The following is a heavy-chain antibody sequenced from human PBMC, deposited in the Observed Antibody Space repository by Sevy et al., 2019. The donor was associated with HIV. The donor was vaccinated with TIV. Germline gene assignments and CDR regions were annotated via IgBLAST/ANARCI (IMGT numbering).Heavy chain of an antibody. CDR2: INPNSGGT. Sequence: ASVKVSCKASGYTFTGYYMHWVRQAPGQGLEWMGRINPNSGGTNYAQKFQGRVTMTRDTSISTAYMELSRLRSDDTAVYYCATDEDILTGYLNITSDYWGQGTLVTVSS. CDR1: GYTFTGYY. CDR3: ATDEDILTGYLNITSDY. D-gene: IGHD3-9*01. V-gene: IGHV1-2*06. J-gene: IGHJ4*02.